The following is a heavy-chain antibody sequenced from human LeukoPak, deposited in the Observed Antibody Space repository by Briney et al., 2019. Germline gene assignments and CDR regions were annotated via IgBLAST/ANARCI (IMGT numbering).Heavy chain of an antibody. V-gene: IGHV4-39*07. CDR3: ARGPARGYYSDY. Sequence: TSSETLSLTCTVSGGSISSSSYYWRWMPQPPGKGREWFGSIYYSGSIYYNPSLKSRVTISVDTSKNQFSLKLSSVTAADTAVYYCARGPARGYYSDYWGQGTLVTVSS. CDR2: IYYSGSI. J-gene: IGHJ4*02. CDR1: GGSISSSSYY.